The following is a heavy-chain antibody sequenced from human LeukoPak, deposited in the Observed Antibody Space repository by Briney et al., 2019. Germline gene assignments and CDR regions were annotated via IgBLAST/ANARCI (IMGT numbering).Heavy chain of an antibody. Sequence: GGSLRLSCAASGFTFSSYWMSWVRQAPGKGLEWVANIKQDGSEKYYVDSVKGRFTISRDNAKNSLYLQMNSLRAKDTAVYYCAREKGSTVTTGYFDYWGQGTLVTVSS. CDR3: AREKGSTVTTGYFDY. D-gene: IGHD4-17*01. J-gene: IGHJ4*02. CDR2: IKQDGSEK. CDR1: GFTFSSYW. V-gene: IGHV3-7*01.